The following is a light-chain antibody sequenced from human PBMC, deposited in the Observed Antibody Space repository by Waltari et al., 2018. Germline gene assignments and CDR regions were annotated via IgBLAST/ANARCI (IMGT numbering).Light chain of an antibody. V-gene: IGLV2-14*01. J-gene: IGLJ1*01. Sequence: QSALTQPASVSGSPGQSITISCSGTDSDVGAYDFVPWYQQHPGKAHHSISYEVSNRPAVISNRFSASKSGNAASLTICGLQAEDEADYYCSSYTTGGAPGVFGTGTRVTVL. CDR3: SSYTTGGAPGV. CDR1: DSDVGAYDF. CDR2: EVS.